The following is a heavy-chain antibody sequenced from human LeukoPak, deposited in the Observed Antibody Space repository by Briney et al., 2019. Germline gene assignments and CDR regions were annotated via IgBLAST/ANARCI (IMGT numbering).Heavy chain of an antibody. D-gene: IGHD2/OR15-2a*01. CDR3: ARDISMPTTASYDY. J-gene: IGHJ4*02. V-gene: IGHV3-23*01. CDR2: ISGSGGST. CDR1: GFTFSSYA. Sequence: GGSLRLSCAASGFTFSSYAMSRVRQAPGKGLEWVSAISGSGGSTYYADSVRGRFTISRDNSKNTLYLQMNSLRAEDTAVYYCARDISMPTTASYDYWGQGTLVTVSS.